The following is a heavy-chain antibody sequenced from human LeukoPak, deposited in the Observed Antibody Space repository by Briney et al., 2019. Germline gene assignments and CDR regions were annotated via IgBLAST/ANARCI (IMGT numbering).Heavy chain of an antibody. J-gene: IGHJ6*03. D-gene: IGHD2-8*01. Sequence: ASVKVSCKASGYTFTSYGISWVRQAPGQGLEWMGWISAYNGNTNYAQKLQGRVTMTRDMSTSTVYMELSSLRSEDTAVYYCARQGDVDCTNGVCRAWYYMDVWGKGTTVTVSS. V-gene: IGHV1-18*01. CDR3: ARQGDVDCTNGVCRAWYYMDV. CDR2: ISAYNGNT. CDR1: GYTFTSYG.